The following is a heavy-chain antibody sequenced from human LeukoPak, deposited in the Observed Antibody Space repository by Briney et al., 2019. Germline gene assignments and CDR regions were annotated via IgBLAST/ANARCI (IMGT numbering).Heavy chain of an antibody. CDR2: INPNIGVT. D-gene: IGHD6-19*01. CDR3: ARAARLAVAGTSGPDH. J-gene: IGHJ1*01. CDR1: GYTFTGYY. Sequence: ASVKVSCKASGYTFTGYYMHWVRQAPGQGLEWMGWINPNIGVTNYAQNFQGRVTMTRDTSISTVYMELSRLRSDDSAVYYCARAARLAVAGTSGPDHWGQGTLVTVSS. V-gene: IGHV1-2*02.